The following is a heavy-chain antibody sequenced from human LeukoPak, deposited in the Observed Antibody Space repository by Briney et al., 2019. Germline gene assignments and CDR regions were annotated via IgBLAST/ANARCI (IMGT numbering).Heavy chain of an antibody. J-gene: IGHJ4*02. V-gene: IGHV3-30*02. Sequence: PGGSLRLSCAASGFTFSTYGMHWVRQAPGKGLEWVALIQPDGNEKYYADSVKGRFTISRDNSKNTLSLQMNSLRSDNTAVYYCAKRDLTTEFDYWGQGTLVTVS. CDR3: AKRDLTTEFDY. D-gene: IGHD1-1*01. CDR2: IQPDGNEK. CDR1: GFTFSTYG.